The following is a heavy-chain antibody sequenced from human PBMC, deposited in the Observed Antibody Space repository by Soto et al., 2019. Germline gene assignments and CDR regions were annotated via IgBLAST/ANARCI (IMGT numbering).Heavy chain of an antibody. D-gene: IGHD2-21*02. V-gene: IGHV3-23*04. CDR3: ASLGVGDWANYYYYYGMDV. Sequence: EVQLVESGGGLVQPGRSLRLTCEASGFTFSVYAMTWVRQAPGKGLEWVSAVTANGGSTYSADSVKGRFTISRDNSKNTLFLQMNSLRAEDTAVYYCASLGVGDWANYYYYYGMDVWGQGTTVTVSS. CDR1: GFTFSVYA. CDR2: VTANGGST. J-gene: IGHJ6*02.